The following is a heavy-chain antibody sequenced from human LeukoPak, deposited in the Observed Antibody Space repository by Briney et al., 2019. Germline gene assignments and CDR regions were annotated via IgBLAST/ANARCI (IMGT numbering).Heavy chain of an antibody. J-gene: IGHJ6*02. CDR2: IKNDGSEK. V-gene: IGHV3-7*01. CDR1: GFTFSSYA. CDR3: AVAYGLDV. Sequence: GSLRLSCAASGFTFSSYAMHWVRQAPGKGLEWVANIKNDGSEKYYVDSVKGRFTISRDNAKKSLYLQMNSLRAEDTAVYYCAVAYGLDVWGQGTTVTVSS.